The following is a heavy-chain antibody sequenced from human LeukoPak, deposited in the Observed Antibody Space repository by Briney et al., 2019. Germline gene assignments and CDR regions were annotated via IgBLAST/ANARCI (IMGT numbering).Heavy chain of an antibody. D-gene: IGHD3-3*01. CDR1: GDSVSSSTAA. Sequence: SQTLSLTCAVSGDSVSSSTAAWNWIRQSPSRGLEWLGRTYYKSKWYNEYAISMKSRITINPDTSRNQFSLQLNSVTPEDTAVYYCARGDFWSGYYIHWGQGTLVTVSS. CDR3: ARGDFWSGYYIH. V-gene: IGHV6-1*01. CDR2: TYYKSKWYN. J-gene: IGHJ4*02.